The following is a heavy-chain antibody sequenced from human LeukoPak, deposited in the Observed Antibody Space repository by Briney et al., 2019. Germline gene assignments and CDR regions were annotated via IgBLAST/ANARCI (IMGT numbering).Heavy chain of an antibody. Sequence: PSETLSLTCAVYGDSLSRYYWTWIRQTPGKGLEWLAEINPSGSPDHNPSLKSRATISVDTSKNQFSLRLASVTAADTAVYYCASVRHDPLEYYYYVDVWGKGTTVTVSS. J-gene: IGHJ6*03. V-gene: IGHV4-34*04. CDR2: INPSGSP. CDR3: ASVRHDPLEYYYYVDV. D-gene: IGHD2/OR15-2a*01. CDR1: GDSLSRYY.